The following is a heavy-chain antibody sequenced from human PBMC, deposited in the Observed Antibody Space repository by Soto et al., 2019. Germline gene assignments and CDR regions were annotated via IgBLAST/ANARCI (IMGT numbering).Heavy chain of an antibody. J-gene: IGHJ6*03. Sequence: EVQLLEAGGGLVQPGGSLRLSCAASGFTFSSYAMSWVRQAPGKGLEWVSGISGSGGSTYYADSVKGRFTISRDSSKNTLYLQGSSLRAEDTAVYYCAKAPGFWGGADYSYYYMDVWGKGTTVTVSS. CDR2: ISGSGGST. D-gene: IGHD3-16*01. CDR3: AKAPGFWGGADYSYYYMDV. V-gene: IGHV3-23*01. CDR1: GFTFSSYA.